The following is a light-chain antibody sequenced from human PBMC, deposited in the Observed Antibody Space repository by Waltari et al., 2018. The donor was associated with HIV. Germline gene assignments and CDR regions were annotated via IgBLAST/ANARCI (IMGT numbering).Light chain of an antibody. J-gene: IGKJ3*01. CDR1: PAINNY. CDR2: ATS. V-gene: IGKV1-27*01. CDR3: QKYKSAPFT. Sequence: DIQMTQSPSSLSASVCDRVTITCRADPAINNYLAWYQQKPGRAPRLLIYATSTLQSGVPSRFSGSGSGTDFTLTISGLQPEDVATYYCQKYKSAPFTFGPGTKVDIK.